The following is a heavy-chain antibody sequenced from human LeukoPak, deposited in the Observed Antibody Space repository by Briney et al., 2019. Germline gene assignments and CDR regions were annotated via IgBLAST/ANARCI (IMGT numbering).Heavy chain of an antibody. CDR1: GGSISSSSYY. Sequence: PSETLSLTCTVSGGSISSSSYYWGWIRQPPGKGREWIGCIYYSGSTYYNPSLKSRVTISVDTSKNQFSLKLSSVTAADTAVYYCARDDCSSTSCPYNWFDPWGQGTLVTVSS. CDR3: ARDDCSSTSCPYNWFDP. CDR2: IYYSGST. D-gene: IGHD2-2*01. J-gene: IGHJ5*02. V-gene: IGHV4-39*02.